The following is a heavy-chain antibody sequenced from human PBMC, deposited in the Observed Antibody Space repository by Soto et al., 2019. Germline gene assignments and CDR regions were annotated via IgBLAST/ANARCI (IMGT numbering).Heavy chain of an antibody. Sequence: ASVKVSCKASGGTFSSYAISWVRQAPGQGLEWMGGIIPIFGTANYAQKFQGRVTITADESTSTAYMELSSLRSEDTAVYYCARDITYYYDSSGLRYGMDVWGQGTTVTVSS. CDR2: IIPIFGTA. CDR3: ARDITYYYDSSGLRYGMDV. J-gene: IGHJ6*02. V-gene: IGHV1-69*13. CDR1: GGTFSSYA. D-gene: IGHD3-22*01.